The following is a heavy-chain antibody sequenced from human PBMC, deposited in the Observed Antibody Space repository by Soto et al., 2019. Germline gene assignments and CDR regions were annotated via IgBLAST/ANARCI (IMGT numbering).Heavy chain of an antibody. CDR1: GGTFSSYA. CDR3: ARGGIAAAVTEGEGGMDV. Sequence: ASVKVSCKASGGTFSSYAISWVRQAPGQGLEWMGGIIPIFGTANYAQKFQGRVTITADESTSTAYMELSSLRSEDTAVYYCARGGIAAAVTEGEGGMDVWGQGTTVTVSS. CDR2: IIPIFGTA. J-gene: IGHJ6*02. V-gene: IGHV1-69*13. D-gene: IGHD6-13*01.